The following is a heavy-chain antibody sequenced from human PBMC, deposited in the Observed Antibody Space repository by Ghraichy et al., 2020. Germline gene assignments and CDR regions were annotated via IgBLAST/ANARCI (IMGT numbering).Heavy chain of an antibody. CDR3: ARPSIPNGYDSDYYYGMDV. V-gene: IGHV5-51*01. CDR2: IYPGDSDT. D-gene: IGHD5-12*01. J-gene: IGHJ6*02. CDR1: GYSFTSYW. Sequence: GESLNISCKGSGYSFTSYWIGWVRQMPGKGLEWMGIIYPGDSDTRYSPSFQGQVTISADKSISTAYLQWSSLKASDTAMYYCARPSIPNGYDSDYYYGMDVWGQGTTVTVSS.